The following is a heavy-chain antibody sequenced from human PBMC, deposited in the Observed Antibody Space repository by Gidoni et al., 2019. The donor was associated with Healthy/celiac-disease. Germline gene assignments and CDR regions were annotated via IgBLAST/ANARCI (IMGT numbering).Heavy chain of an antibody. Sequence: QLQLQESGPGLVKPSETLSLTCTVSGGSISSSRYYWGWIRQPPGKGLEWIGSLYYSGSTYYNPSLKSRVTISVDTSKNQFSLKLSSVTAADTAVYYCARDPIRVGAVAGDFDYWGQGTLVTVSS. CDR1: GGSISSSRYY. CDR2: LYYSGST. D-gene: IGHD6-19*01. V-gene: IGHV4-39*07. J-gene: IGHJ4*02. CDR3: ARDPIRVGAVAGDFDY.